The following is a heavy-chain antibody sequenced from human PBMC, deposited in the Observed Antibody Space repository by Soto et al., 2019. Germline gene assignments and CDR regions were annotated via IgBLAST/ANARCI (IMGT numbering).Heavy chain of an antibody. D-gene: IGHD6-19*01. CDR2: IYYSGST. Sequence: SETLSLTRSVSCGSIRSNCFLWGWVRQPPGKGLEWIGSIYYSGSTYYNPSLKSRVTISVDTSKNQFSLKLSSVTAADTAVYYCARHEADGYSSGWFDPWGQGTLVTVSS. CDR1: CGSIRSNCFL. J-gene: IGHJ5*02. V-gene: IGHV4-39*01. CDR3: ARHEADGYSSGWFDP.